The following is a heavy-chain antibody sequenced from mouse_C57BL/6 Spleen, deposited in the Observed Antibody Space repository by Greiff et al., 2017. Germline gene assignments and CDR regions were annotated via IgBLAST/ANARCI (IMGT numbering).Heavy chain of an antibody. CDR2: IYPGSGNS. CDR3: ARERLRLRAMDY. D-gene: IGHD3-2*02. V-gene: IGHV1-76*01. J-gene: IGHJ4*01. Sequence: QVQLQQSGAELVRPGASVKLSCKASGYTFTDYYINWVKQRPGQGLEWIAMIYPGSGNSYYNEKFKGKATLTAEKSSSTAYMQLSSLTSEDSAVYFCARERLRLRAMDYWGQGTSVTVSS. CDR1: GYTFTDYY.